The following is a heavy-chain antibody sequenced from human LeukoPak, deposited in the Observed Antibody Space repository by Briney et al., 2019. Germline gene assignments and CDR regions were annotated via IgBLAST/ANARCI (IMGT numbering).Heavy chain of an antibody. D-gene: IGHD4/OR15-4a*01. J-gene: IGHJ4*02. CDR1: GFRFNTYW. CDR2: IKQDGNEK. Sequence: PGGSLRLSCAASGFRFNTYWMSWVRQAPGKGLEWVANIKQDGNEKYYADSVKGRFTISRDNGKNSLDLQMNSLRADDTAVYYCARDTLGEGEDANYAVYYFDYCGQGTVVTVSS. V-gene: IGHV3-7*01. CDR3: ARDTLGEGEDANYAVYYFDY.